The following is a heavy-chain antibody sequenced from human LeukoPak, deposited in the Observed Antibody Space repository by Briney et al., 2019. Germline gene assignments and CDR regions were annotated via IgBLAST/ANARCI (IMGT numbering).Heavy chain of an antibody. D-gene: IGHD3-22*01. J-gene: IGHJ4*02. Sequence: GGSLRLSCAASGFTFSSYAMSWVRQTPRTGLEWASGIGDNGGNTYYADSVKGRFTISRDNSKKTLFLKMNSLRAEDTAVYYCAKIPVSYSSGWSNFDYWGQGTLVTVSS. CDR2: IGDNGGNT. V-gene: IGHV3-23*01. CDR1: GFTFSSYA. CDR3: AKIPVSYSSGWSNFDY.